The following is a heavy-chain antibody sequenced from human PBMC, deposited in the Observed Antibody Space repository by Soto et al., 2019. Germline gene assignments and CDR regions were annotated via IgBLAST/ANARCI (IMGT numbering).Heavy chain of an antibody. D-gene: IGHD3-10*01. Sequence: QVQLVESGGGLVKPGGSLRLSCAASGFTFSDYYMRWIRQAPGKGLEWISYISGSGSTIYYADSVRGRFTISRDNAENTLYLQMNSLRAEDTAVYYCARARGYYYYMDVWGKGTTVTVSS. CDR1: GFTFSDYY. CDR3: ARARGYYYYMDV. J-gene: IGHJ6*03. V-gene: IGHV3-11*01. CDR2: ISGSGSTI.